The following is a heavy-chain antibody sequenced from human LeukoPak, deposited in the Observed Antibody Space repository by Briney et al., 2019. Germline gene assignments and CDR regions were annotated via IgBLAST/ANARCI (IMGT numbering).Heavy chain of an antibody. CDR1: GGSISSYY. CDR2: IYYSGST. V-gene: IGHV4-59*01. CDR3: ARAGGFDSSGYYYDVDYYYMDV. Sequence: PSETLSLTCTVSGGSISSYYWSWIQQPPGKGLEWIGYIYYSGSTNYNPSLKSRVTISVDTSKNQFSLKLSSVTAADTAVYYCARAGGFDSSGYYYDVDYYYMDVWGKGTTVTVSS. J-gene: IGHJ6*03. D-gene: IGHD3-22*01.